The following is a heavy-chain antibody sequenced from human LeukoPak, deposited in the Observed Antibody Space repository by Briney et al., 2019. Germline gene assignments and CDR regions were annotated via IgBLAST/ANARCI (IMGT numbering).Heavy chain of an antibody. Sequence: SETLSLTCAPSTSSSSATYYWAWIRQPPRKGLEYIGSVYTNRNIYYNPSLKSRLIITMDTSTNQFSLKVTSMTAADMGIYYCARRAGNWQVNWFDPWGQGTLVTVS. J-gene: IGHJ5*02. D-gene: IGHD1-1*01. CDR3: ARRAGNWQVNWFDP. CDR2: VYTNRNI. V-gene: IGHV4-38-2*01. CDR1: TSSSSATYY.